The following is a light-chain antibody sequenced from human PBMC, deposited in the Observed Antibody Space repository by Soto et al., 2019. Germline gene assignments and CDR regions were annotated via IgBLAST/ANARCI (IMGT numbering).Light chain of an antibody. CDR3: CSYAGTDNFDV. CDR2: EVS. V-gene: IGLV2-8*01. Sequence: QSALTQPPSASGSPGQSVTISCTGTSTDVGGYNYVSWYQQHPGKAPKLMIYEVSKRRSGVPDRFSGSKSANTASLTVSGLEAEDEADYYCCSYAGTDNFDVFGAGTKVTVL. J-gene: IGLJ1*01. CDR1: STDVGGYNY.